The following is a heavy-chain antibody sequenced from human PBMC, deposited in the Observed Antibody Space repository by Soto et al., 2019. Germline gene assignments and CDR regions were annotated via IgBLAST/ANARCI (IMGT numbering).Heavy chain of an antibody. CDR1: GGTFSSYA. D-gene: IGHD2-15*01. V-gene: IGHV1-69*06. J-gene: IGHJ6*02. CDR3: AASSGGVYYYGMDV. Sequence: SVKVSCKASGGTFSSYAISWVRQAPGQGLEWMGGIIPIFGTANYAQKFQGRVTITADKSTSTAYMELSSLRSEDTAVYYCAASSGGVYYYGMDVWGQGTTVTVSS. CDR2: IIPIFGTA.